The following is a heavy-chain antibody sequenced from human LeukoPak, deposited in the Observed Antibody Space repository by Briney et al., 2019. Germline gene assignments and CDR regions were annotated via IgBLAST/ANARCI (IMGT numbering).Heavy chain of an antibody. J-gene: IGHJ4*02. D-gene: IGHD6-13*01. V-gene: IGHV6-1*01. CDR1: GDTVSNNNAA. CDR2: QYYRSKWYN. CDR3: ARDRGGNSWYYFDY. Sequence: SQTLSLTCVISGDTVSNNNAAWNWIRQSPSRGLEWLGRQYYRSKWYNDYEVSVKSRITISPDTSKNQFSLQLNSVTPEDTAVYYCARDRGGNSWYYFDYWGQGTLVTVSS.